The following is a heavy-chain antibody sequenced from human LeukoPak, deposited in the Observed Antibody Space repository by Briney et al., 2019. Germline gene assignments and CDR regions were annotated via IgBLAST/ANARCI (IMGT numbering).Heavy chain of an antibody. D-gene: IGHD6-25*01. CDR2: IYVGDSDT. J-gene: IGHJ3*02. CDR1: GSSFTSYW. Sequence: GKSLKISCKGSGSSFTSYWIGWVRQMPGKGLEWMGIIYVGDSDTRYSPSFQGQVTISADKSISTAYLQWSSLKASDTAMYYCARPPSIAADNDAFDIWGQGTMVTVSS. V-gene: IGHV5-51*01. CDR3: ARPPSIAADNDAFDI.